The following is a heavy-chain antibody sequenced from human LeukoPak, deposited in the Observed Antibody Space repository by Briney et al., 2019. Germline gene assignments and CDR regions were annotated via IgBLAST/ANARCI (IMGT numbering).Heavy chain of an antibody. CDR3: ARDGTAPGLYFDL. CDR1: GFTFGDYA. V-gene: IGHV3-21*01. CDR2: ISSSSSYI. J-gene: IGHJ4*01. Sequence: KPGRSLRLSCTASGFTFGDYAMSWVRQAPGKGLEWVSSISSSSSYIYYADSVKGRFTISRDNAKNSLYLQMNSLRAEDTAVYYCARDGTAPGLYFDLWGQGALVTVSS. D-gene: IGHD6-13*01.